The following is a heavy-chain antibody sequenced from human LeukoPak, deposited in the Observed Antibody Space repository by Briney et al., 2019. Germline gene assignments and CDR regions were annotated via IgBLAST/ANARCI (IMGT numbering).Heavy chain of an antibody. CDR2: IYPGDSDT. CDR3: ARNDIVVVPAAIKADALDI. D-gene: IGHD2-2*02. CDR1: GYSLTSYW. J-gene: IGHJ3*02. Sequence: GESLKISCKGSGYSLTSYWIGWVRQMPGKGLEWMGIIYPGDSDTRYSPSFQGQVTISADKSISTAYLQWSSLKASDTAMYYCARNDIVVVPAAIKADALDIWGQGTMVTVSS. V-gene: IGHV5-51*01.